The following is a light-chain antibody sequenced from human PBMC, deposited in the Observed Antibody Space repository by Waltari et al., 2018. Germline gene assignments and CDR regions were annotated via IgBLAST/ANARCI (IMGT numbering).Light chain of an antibody. CDR1: QSVSKY. J-gene: IGKJ1*01. CDR3: QTHERLPGK. Sequence: EVVLTQSPGTLSLSPGERATLSCRASQSVSKYLAWYQQRTGQAPRLLIYAASTRATGIPDRFSGSGYGTDFSLTISRLEPEDFAVYDCQTHERLPGKFGQGTKVEIK. CDR2: AAS. V-gene: IGKV3-20*01.